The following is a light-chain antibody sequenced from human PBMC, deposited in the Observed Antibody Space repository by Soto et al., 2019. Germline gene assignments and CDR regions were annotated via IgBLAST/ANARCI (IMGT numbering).Light chain of an antibody. J-gene: IGLJ2*01. Sequence: QSVLTQPPSVSGAPGQRVTISCTGSSSNIGAGYDVHWYQHLPGTAPKLLIFDNNNRPSGVPDRFSGSKSGTSASLAITGLQAEDEADYYCLSYDSSLSVLLGGGIKLTVL. V-gene: IGLV1-40*01. CDR2: DNN. CDR3: LSYDSSLSVL. CDR1: SSNIGAGYD.